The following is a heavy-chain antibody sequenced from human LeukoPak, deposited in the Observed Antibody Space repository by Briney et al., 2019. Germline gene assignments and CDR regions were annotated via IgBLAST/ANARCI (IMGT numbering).Heavy chain of an antibody. D-gene: IGHD3-10*01. CDR2: INPSGGST. CDR1: GYTFTSYY. J-gene: IGHJ5*02. CDR3: ARERITMVRGVSQNWFDP. Sequence: VSVKVSCKASGYTFTSYYMHWVRQAPGQGLEWMGIINPSGGSTSYAQKFQGRVTMTRDTSTSTVYMELSSLRSEDTAVYYCARERITMVRGVSQNWFDPWGQGTLVTVSS. V-gene: IGHV1-46*01.